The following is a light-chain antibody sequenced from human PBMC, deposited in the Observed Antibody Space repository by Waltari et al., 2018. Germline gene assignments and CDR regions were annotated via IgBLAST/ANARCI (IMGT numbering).Light chain of an antibody. CDR2: EDA. CDR1: SGTFASSY. CDR3: QSYDGSSPVV. V-gene: IGLV6-57*04. Sequence: NLMLIQPHSVSESPGKTVTISCTRSSGTFASSYVQWYQQRPGSAPTTVIYEDAQRPSGVPVRFSGSTDSSSNSASLTISGLKTEDEADYYCQSYDGSSPVVFGGGTKLTVL. J-gene: IGLJ2*01.